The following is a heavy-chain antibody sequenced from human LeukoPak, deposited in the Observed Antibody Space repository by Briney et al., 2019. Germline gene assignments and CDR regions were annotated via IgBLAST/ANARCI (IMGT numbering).Heavy chain of an antibody. CDR3: AKDTGSPADAITMEDNAFDI. CDR1: GFIFDDHG. V-gene: IGHV3-9*01. D-gene: IGHD3-3*01. J-gene: IGHJ3*02. CDR2: ISWSSGII. Sequence: PGGYLRRSCAASGFIFDDHGMHWVRQAPGKGLEWVSGISWSSGIIGYADSEKGRFTISRDNAKNSLDLQMESLRAEDTAVYYCAKDTGSPADAITMEDNAFDIWGQGTMVTVSS.